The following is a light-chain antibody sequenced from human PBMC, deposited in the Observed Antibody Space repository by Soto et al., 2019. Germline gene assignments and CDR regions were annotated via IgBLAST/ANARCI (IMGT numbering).Light chain of an antibody. J-gene: IGKJ2*01. CDR3: QQYDDLPRT. V-gene: IGKV1-33*01. Sequence: DIQMTQSPSSLSASVGDRVTITCQASQDISNNLHWYQVKPGKAPKLLIYDASNLETGVPSRFSGSGSGTDFTFTINSLEPEDVATYYCQQYDDLPRTFGQGTKLQDK. CDR2: DAS. CDR1: QDISNN.